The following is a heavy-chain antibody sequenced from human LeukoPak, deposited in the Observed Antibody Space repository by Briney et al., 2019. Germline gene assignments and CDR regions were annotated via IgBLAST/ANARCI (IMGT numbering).Heavy chain of an antibody. CDR2: IKSKTDGGTT. CDR1: GFTLSNAW. D-gene: IGHD6-19*01. V-gene: IGHV3-15*01. CDR3: TTDDYSSGWYWYYYYYMDV. Sequence: PGGSLRLSCAASGFTLSNAWMSWVRQAPGKGLEWVGRIKSKTDGGTTDYAAPVKGRFTISRDDSKNTLYLQMNSLKTEDTAVYYCTTDDYSSGWYWYYYYYMDVWGKGTTVTVSS. J-gene: IGHJ6*03.